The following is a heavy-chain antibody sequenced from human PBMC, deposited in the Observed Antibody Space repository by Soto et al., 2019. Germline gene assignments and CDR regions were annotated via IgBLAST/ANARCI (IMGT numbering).Heavy chain of an antibody. J-gene: IGHJ4*02. CDR1: GGSLSSYY. CDR3: ARRVDYVWGSYRYSPYFDY. D-gene: IGHD3-16*02. V-gene: IGHV4-59*08. CDR2: IYYRGST. Sequence: SETLSLTCTVSGGSLSSYYWSWIRHPPGKGLEWIGYIYYRGSTNYNPTLKSRVTISVDTSKNQISLKTRSVTSADTAVFYCARRVDYVWGSYRYSPYFDYWGQGTLVTVS.